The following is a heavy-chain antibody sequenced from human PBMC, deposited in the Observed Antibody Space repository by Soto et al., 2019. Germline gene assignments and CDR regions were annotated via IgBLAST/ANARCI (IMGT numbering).Heavy chain of an antibody. CDR3: ARGASWYYYYYGMDV. Sequence: QVQLVVSGGGVVQPGRSLRLSCAASGFTFSSYGMHWVRQDPGKGLEWVAVIWYDGSNKYYADSVKGRFTISRDNSKNTLYLQMNSLRAEDTAVYYCARGASWYYYYYGMDVWGQGTTVTVSS. D-gene: IGHD2-2*01. CDR2: IWYDGSNK. CDR1: GFTFSSYG. J-gene: IGHJ6*02. V-gene: IGHV3-33*01.